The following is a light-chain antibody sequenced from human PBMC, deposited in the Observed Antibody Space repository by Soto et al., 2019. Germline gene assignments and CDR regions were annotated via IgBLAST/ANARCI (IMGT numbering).Light chain of an antibody. Sequence: DIQMTQSPSTLSASVGDRVTITCRASQTISTLLAWYQQRPGKAPNLLIYKASSLESGVPSRFSGSGSGTEFTLTISSLQPDDFATYFCQQYSTDPWTFGQGTKVEGK. J-gene: IGKJ1*01. CDR2: KAS. CDR3: QQYSTDPWT. CDR1: QTISTL. V-gene: IGKV1-5*03.